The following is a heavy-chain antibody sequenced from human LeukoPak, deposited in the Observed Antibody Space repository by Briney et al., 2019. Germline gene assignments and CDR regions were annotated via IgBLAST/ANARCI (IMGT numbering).Heavy chain of an antibody. CDR2: INSEGTTT. D-gene: IGHD2-2*01. J-gene: IGHJ4*02. V-gene: IGHV3-74*03. Sequence: PGGSLRLSCAASGFTFSSYWMHWVRQGPGKGLEWVSRINSEGTTTMYADSVKGRFTTSRDNAKDTLSLQMNSLRAEDTAVYYCARWASCYDYWGQGTLVTVSS. CDR1: GFTFSSYW. CDR3: ARWASCYDY.